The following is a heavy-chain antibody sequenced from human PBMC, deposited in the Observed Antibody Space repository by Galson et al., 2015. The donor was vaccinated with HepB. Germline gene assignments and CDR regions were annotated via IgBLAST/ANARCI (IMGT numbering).Heavy chain of an antibody. CDR3: ATSPMVRGVHHYYYGMDV. J-gene: IGHJ6*02. D-gene: IGHD3-10*01. Sequence: SVKVSCKASGYTFTSYYMHWVRQAPGQGLEWMGIINPSGGSTSYAQKFQGRVTMTRDTSTSTVYMELSSLRSEDTAVYYCATSPMVRGVHHYYYGMDVWGQGTTVTVSS. CDR2: INPSGGST. V-gene: IGHV1-46*01. CDR1: GYTFTSYY.